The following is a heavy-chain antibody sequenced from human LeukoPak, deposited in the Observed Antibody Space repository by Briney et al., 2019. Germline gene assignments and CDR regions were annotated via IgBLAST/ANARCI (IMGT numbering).Heavy chain of an antibody. CDR1: GLTFYDQA. Sequence: GGSLRLXCAASGLTFYDQAMHWVRQGPGTGLEWVALSGNDGSTYYADSVRGRFTISRDSKNSLYLEMDSLRTEDTALYYCASQTKYYSASAGSYWGAFDLWGQGTMVTVFS. V-gene: IGHV3-43*02. CDR2: SGNDGST. J-gene: IGHJ3*01. CDR3: ASQTKYYSASAGSYWGAFDL. D-gene: IGHD3-10*01.